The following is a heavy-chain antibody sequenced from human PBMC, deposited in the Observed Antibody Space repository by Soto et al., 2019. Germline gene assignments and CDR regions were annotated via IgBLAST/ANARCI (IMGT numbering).Heavy chain of an antibody. D-gene: IGHD7-27*01. J-gene: IGHJ5*02. CDR2: IVPGSGAP. CDR3: VRAALGKGWFDP. Sequence: QVQLVQSGAEVKQPGSSVKVSCKASGGTFNNYAFSWVRQAPGQGLEWVGGIVPGSGAPNYAQKFKGRVTLXAXQSTGPAYMELSSLRLEDTAVYYCVRAALGKGWFDPWGQGSLVTVSS. V-gene: IGHV1-69*12. CDR1: GGTFNNYA.